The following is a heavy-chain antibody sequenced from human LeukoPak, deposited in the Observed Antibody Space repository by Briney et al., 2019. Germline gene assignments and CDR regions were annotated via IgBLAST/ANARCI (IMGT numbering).Heavy chain of an antibody. J-gene: IGHJ3*02. Sequence: SETLSLTCTVSGYSISSGYYWGWIRQPPGKGLEWIGSIYHSGSTYYNPSLKSRVTISVDTSKNQFSLKLSSVTAADTAVYYCARGVRMYYYDSSGYSPSDAFDIWGQGTMVTVSS. CDR2: IYHSGST. D-gene: IGHD3-22*01. CDR1: GYSISSGYY. V-gene: IGHV4-38-2*02. CDR3: ARGVRMYYYDSSGYSPSDAFDI.